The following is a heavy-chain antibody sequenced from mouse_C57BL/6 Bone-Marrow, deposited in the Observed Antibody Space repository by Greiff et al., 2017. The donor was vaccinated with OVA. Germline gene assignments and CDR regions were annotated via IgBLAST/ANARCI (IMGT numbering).Heavy chain of an antibody. Sequence: VQLKESGAELVRPGASVKLSCTASGFNIKDDYMHWVKQRPEQGLEWIGWIDPENGDTEYASKFQGKATITADTSSNTAYLQLSSLTSEDPAVYYCTTGSWFADWGQGTLVTVSA. V-gene: IGHV14-4*01. CDR3: TTGSWFAD. CDR1: GFNIKDDY. CDR2: IDPENGDT. J-gene: IGHJ3*01.